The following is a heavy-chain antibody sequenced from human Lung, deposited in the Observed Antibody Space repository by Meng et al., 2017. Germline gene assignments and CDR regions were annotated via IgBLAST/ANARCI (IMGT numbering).Heavy chain of an antibody. J-gene: IGHJ4*02. Sequence: QVQLVQSGAEVKKPGASMKVSCKASGFTFTHHGFSWVRQAPGQALEWVGWISAYNGRTSYSQKLQGRVTMTTDTSTSTVYMEARSLRSDDTAVYFCARWGHSSAWPSQWYEYWGQGTLVTVSS. D-gene: IGHD6-19*01. V-gene: IGHV1-18*01. CDR3: ARWGHSSAWPSQWYEY. CDR1: GFTFTHHG. CDR2: ISAYNGRT.